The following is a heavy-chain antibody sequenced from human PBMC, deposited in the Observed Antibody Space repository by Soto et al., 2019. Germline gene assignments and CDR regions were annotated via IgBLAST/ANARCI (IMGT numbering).Heavy chain of an antibody. Sequence: QVQLQESGPGLVKPSQTLSLTCTVSGGSISSGDYSWSWIRQPTGKGVEWIGYIYYSGSTYYNTSLKSRVTRSVDTSKNQFSLKLSAVTAADTAVYDVDREGCVVVTAPLSYVDRWGRGTLVTVSS. J-gene: IGHJ2*01. CDR2: IYYSGST. CDR3: DREGCVVVTAPLSYVDR. D-gene: IGHD2-21*02. CDR1: GGSISSGDYS. V-gene: IGHV4-30-4*01.